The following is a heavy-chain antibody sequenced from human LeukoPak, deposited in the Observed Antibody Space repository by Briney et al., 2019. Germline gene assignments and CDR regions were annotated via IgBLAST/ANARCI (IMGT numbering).Heavy chain of an antibody. Sequence: SETLSLTCTVSGGSISSSSYYWGWIRQPPGKGLEWIGSIYYSGSTYYNPSLKSRVTISVDTSKNQFSLKLSSVTAADTAVYYCAGKGSGSYYYFDYWGQGTLVTVSS. D-gene: IGHD3-10*01. V-gene: IGHV4-39*01. CDR3: AGKGSGSYYYFDY. J-gene: IGHJ4*02. CDR2: IYYSGST. CDR1: GGSISSSSYY.